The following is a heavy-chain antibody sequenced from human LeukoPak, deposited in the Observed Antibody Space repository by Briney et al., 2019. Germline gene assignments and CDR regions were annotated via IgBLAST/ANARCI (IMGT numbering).Heavy chain of an antibody. V-gene: IGHV4-34*01. J-gene: IGHJ4*02. Sequence: PSETLSLTCAVYGGSFSGLYWGWIRQPPGKGLEWIGEINHSGSTNYNPSLKSRVTISVDTSKNQFLLKLSSVTAADTAVYYCARGLSSSSRTFDYWGQGTLVTVSS. CDR2: INHSGST. D-gene: IGHD6-13*01. CDR1: GGSFSGLY. CDR3: ARGLSSSSRTFDY.